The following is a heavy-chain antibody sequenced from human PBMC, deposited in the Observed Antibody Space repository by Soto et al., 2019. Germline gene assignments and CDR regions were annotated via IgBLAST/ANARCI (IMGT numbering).Heavy chain of an antibody. J-gene: IGHJ6*03. V-gene: IGHV3-7*01. CDR1: GFTFSSYW. Sequence: GGSLRLSCAASGFTFSSYWMSWVRQAPGKGLEWVANIKQDGSEKYYVDSVKGRFTISRDNAKNSLYLQMNSLRAEDTAVYYCARVGSNYTYYYYYYYMDVWGKGTTVTVSS. CDR2: IKQDGSEK. D-gene: IGHD4-4*01. CDR3: ARVGSNYTYYYYYYYMDV.